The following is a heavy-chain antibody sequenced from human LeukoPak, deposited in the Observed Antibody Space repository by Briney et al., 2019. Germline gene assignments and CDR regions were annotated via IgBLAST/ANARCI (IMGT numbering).Heavy chain of an antibody. CDR1: GGSISSGGYY. CDR2: IYYSGST. CDR3: ARGYSSGWYVGLARWFDP. V-gene: IGHV4-31*03. Sequence: SETLSLTCTVSGGSISSGGYYWSWIRQHPGKGLEWIGYIYYSGSTYYNPSLKSRVTIPVDTSKNQFSLKLSSVTAADTAVYYCARGYSSGWYVGLARWFDPWGQGTLVTVSS. J-gene: IGHJ5*02. D-gene: IGHD6-19*01.